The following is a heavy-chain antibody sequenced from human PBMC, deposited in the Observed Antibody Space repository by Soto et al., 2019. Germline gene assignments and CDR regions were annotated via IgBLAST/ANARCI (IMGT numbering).Heavy chain of an antibody. CDR2: IYYSGST. V-gene: IGHV4-31*03. D-gene: IGHD2-21*02. CDR1: GGSISSGGYY. CDR3: AIARERXGGDCDSYAY. Sequence: SETLSLTCTVSGGSISSGGYYWSWIRQHPGKGLEWIGYIYYSGSTYYNPSLKSRVIISVDTSKNQFSLKLSSVTAADTAVYYCAIARERXGGDCDSYAYWRQGTLVTVSS. J-gene: IGHJ4*02.